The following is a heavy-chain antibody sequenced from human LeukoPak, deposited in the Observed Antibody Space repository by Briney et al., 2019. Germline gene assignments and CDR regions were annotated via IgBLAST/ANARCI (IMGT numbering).Heavy chain of an antibody. J-gene: IGHJ3*01. Sequence: SETLSLTCSVSGDSIYNYYWSWIRQPPGKRLEWIGNIYYNGSTNYNPSLKSRVTFSVDSSRSQFALRLSSVTAADTAVYYCVGTYCGGDCYAMYAFDFWGQGTVVSVSS. V-gene: IGHV4-59*08. D-gene: IGHD2-21*02. CDR2: IYYNGST. CDR1: GDSIYNYY. CDR3: VGTYCGGDCYAMYAFDF.